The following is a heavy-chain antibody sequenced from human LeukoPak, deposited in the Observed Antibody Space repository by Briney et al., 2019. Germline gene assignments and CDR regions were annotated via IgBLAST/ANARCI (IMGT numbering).Heavy chain of an antibody. J-gene: IGHJ5*02. Sequence: PGRSLRLSCAASGFTFSSYAMHWVRQAPGKGLEWVAVISYDGSNNYYADSAKGRFTISRDNSKNTLYLQMNSLRAEDTAVYYCARPAAAGTAWFDPWGQGTLVTVSS. V-gene: IGHV3-30*04. CDR1: GFTFSSYA. CDR2: ISYDGSNN. CDR3: ARPAAAGTAWFDP. D-gene: IGHD6-13*01.